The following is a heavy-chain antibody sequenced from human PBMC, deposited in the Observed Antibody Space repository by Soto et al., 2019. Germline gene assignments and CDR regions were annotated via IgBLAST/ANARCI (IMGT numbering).Heavy chain of an antibody. V-gene: IGHV1-18*01. Sequence: QVQLVQSGAEVKKPGASVKVSCKASGYTFSSYGISCVRQAPGQGLEWMGWISAYNGNTNYAQKLQVRVTMTTDTATSTAYMELRSLRSDDTAVYYCARGPSYYSDAQPRSGAALCYFDPWAQGNLVTVSS. CDR1: GYTFSSYG. CDR2: ISAYNGNT. J-gene: IGHJ4*02. D-gene: IGHD3-22*01. CDR3: ARGPSYYSDAQPRSGAALCYFDP.